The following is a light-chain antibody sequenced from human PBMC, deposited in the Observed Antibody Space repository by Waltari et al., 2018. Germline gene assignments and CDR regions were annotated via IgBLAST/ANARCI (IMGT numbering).Light chain of an antibody. V-gene: IGLV2-14*01. J-gene: IGLJ1*01. CDR2: YVI. CDR3: SSYTSSSTYV. CDR1: SRTVVGYIY. Sequence: QSALTHPASVSASPGQSITISCTGPSRTVVGYIYVSWYQQHPGKAPKHMIYYVIKRPSGVSNCFSVSKSGNTASLTISGLQAEDEADYFCSSYTSSSTYVFGTGTKVTVL.